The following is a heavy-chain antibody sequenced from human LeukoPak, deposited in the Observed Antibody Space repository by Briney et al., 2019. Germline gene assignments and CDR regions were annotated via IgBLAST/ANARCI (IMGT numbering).Heavy chain of an antibody. D-gene: IGHD5-24*01. J-gene: IGHJ6*03. CDR2: IYYSEST. Sequence: SETLSLTYTVSGGSISSSSYYWGWIRQPPGKGLEWIGSIYYSESTYYNPSLKSRVTISVDTSKNQFSLKLSSVTAADTAVYYCARTVEMATKGTLVYYYYYMDVWGKGTTVTVSS. CDR3: ARTVEMATKGTLVYYYYYMDV. CDR1: GGSISSSSYY. V-gene: IGHV4-39*07.